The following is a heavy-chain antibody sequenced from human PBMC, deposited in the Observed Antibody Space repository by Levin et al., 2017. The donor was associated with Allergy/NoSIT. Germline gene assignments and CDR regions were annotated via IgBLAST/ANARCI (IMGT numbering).Heavy chain of an antibody. CDR3: ERIAHLGYNYGYYYGMDV. CDR1: GFSLSTSGMC. D-gene: IGHD5-18*01. Sequence: SGPTLVKPTQTLTLTCTFSGFSLSTSGMCVSWIRQPPGKALEWLARIDWDDDKYYSTSLKTRLTISKDTSKNQVVLTMTNMDPVDTATYYCERIAHLGYNYGYYYGMDVWGQGTTVTVSS. CDR2: IDWDDDK. V-gene: IGHV2-70*11. J-gene: IGHJ6*02.